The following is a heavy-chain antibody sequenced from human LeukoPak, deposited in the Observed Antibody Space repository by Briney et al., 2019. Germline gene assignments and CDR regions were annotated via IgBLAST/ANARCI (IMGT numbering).Heavy chain of an antibody. Sequence: APVKVSCKASGGTFSSYAISWVRQAPGQGLEWMGRIIPILGIANYAQKFQGRVTITADKSTSTAYMELSSLRSEDTAVYYCARMPLGYCSGGSCYYFDYWGQGTLVTVSS. D-gene: IGHD2-15*01. CDR2: IIPILGIA. V-gene: IGHV1-69*04. CDR1: GGTFSSYA. CDR3: ARMPLGYCSGGSCYYFDY. J-gene: IGHJ4*02.